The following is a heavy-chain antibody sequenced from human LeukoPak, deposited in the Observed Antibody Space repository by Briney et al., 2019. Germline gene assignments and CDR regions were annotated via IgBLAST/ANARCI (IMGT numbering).Heavy chain of an antibody. CDR1: GFTFSSYG. CDR3: AELGITMIGGV. D-gene: IGHD3-10*02. CDR2: ISSSGSTI. V-gene: IGHV3-48*01. J-gene: IGHJ6*04. Sequence: SGGSLRLSCVASGFTFSSYGMSWVRQAPGKGLEWVSYISSSGSTIYYADSVKGRFTISRDNAKNSLYLQMNSLRAEDTAVYYCAELGITMIGGVWGKGTTVTISS.